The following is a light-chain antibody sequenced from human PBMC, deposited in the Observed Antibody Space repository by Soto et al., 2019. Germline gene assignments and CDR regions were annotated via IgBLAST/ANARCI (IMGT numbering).Light chain of an antibody. CDR1: SSDVGAYKY. J-gene: IGLJ1*01. CDR3: SSYTSSSAYV. V-gene: IGLV2-14*01. Sequence: QSVLTQPASVSGSPGQSITISCTGTSSDVGAYKYVSWYQQHPGKAPKLLISEVSNRPSGVSDRFSGSKSGNTASLTISGLQAGDEDDYYCSSYTSSSAYVFGAGTKVTVL. CDR2: EVS.